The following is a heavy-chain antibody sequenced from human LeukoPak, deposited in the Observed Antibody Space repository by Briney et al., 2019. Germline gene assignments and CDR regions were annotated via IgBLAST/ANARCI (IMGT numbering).Heavy chain of an antibody. V-gene: IGHV4-34*01. D-gene: IGHD6-13*01. CDR2: INHSGST. Sequence: SETLSLTCAVSGGSFSSYYWSWIRQPPGKGLEWIGEINHSGSTNYNPSLKSRVTISVDTSKNQFSLKLSSVTAADTAVYYCAGEAGYSRPGGQGTLVPVPT. CDR1: GGSFSSYY. J-gene: IGHJ4*02. CDR3: AGEAGYSRP.